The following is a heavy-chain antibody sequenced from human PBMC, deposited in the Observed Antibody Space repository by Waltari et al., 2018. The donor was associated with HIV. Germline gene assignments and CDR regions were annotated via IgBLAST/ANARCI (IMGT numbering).Heavy chain of an antibody. D-gene: IGHD4-17*01. Sequence: QVQLVQSGAEVKKPGASLKVSCKASGYSFTRYVISWVRQAPGQGLEWIGWISVYNDNTKYAQKIQDRLNMTTDSPTSTAYMELRSLRSDDTAVYYCARAPMTTVTSRGFDIWGQGTMVIVSS. CDR1: GYSFTRYV. J-gene: IGHJ3*02. CDR2: ISVYNDNT. CDR3: ARAPMTTVTSRGFDI. V-gene: IGHV1-18*01.